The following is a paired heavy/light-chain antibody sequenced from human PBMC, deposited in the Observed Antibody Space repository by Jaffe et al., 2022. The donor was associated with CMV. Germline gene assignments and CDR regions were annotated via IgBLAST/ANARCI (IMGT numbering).Light chain of an antibody. V-gene: IGLV1-44*01. J-gene: IGLJ3*02. CDR1: SSNIGNNI. CDR2: SNN. Sequence: QSVLTQPPSASGTPGQRVTISCSGSSSNIGNNIVNWYQQLPGTAPKLLIYSNNQRPSGVPDRFSGSRSGTSASLAISGLQSEDEADYYCASWDGSLNNWVFGGGTKLTVL. CDR3: ASWDGSLNNWV.
Heavy chain of an antibody. CDR3: VREARYGVYGNFDL. CDR2: ISSSGSTI. CDR1: GFSFISYE. J-gene: IGHJ2*01. V-gene: IGHV3-48*03. Sequence: EVQLVESGGDLVQPGGSMRLSCAASGFSFISYEMNWVRQAPGKGLEWVSYISSSGSTIYYADSVKGRFTISRDNAKNSLFLQMNSLRAEDTGVYSCVREARYGVYGNFDLWGRGTLVTVSS. D-gene: IGHD4-17*01.